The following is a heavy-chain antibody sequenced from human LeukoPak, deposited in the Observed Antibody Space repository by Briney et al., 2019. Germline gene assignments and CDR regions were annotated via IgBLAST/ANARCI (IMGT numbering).Heavy chain of an antibody. CDR1: GFTFSNYP. CDR2: ISGGGNRA. V-gene: IGHV3-23*01. CDR3: ADTRHFSATFCSPSGSY. J-gene: IGHJ4*02. Sequence: RPGGSLRLSCAASGFTFSNYPMSWVRQAPGKGLQWVAAISGGGNRAFYADSVKGRFTISRDNSKNTLYLQLNSLRAGDTAVYYCADTRHFSATFCSPSGSYWGQGTLVTVSS. D-gene: IGHD2-15*01.